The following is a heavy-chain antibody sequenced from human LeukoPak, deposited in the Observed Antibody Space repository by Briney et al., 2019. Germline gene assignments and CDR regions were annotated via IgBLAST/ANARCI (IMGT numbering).Heavy chain of an antibody. Sequence: GGSLRLSRATAGSSVSTSGMQSARQAPGKGLEWVAVIWYDGSNKYYGDSVKGRFTISRDDSKNTLYLQMNSPRAEDTAVYYCARDIYDDRDGGSNDAVAMGGQGTMVTVSS. CDR2: IWYDGSNK. CDR1: GSSVSTSG. D-gene: IGHD3-16*01. J-gene: IGHJ3*02. CDR3: ARDIYDDRDGGSNDAVAM. V-gene: IGHV3-33*01.